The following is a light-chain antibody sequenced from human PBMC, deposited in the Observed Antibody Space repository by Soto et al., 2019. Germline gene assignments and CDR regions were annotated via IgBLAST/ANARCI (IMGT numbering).Light chain of an antibody. V-gene: IGKV1-5*03. CDR3: QQYNSYSA. CDR1: QSISSW. CDR2: KAA. Sequence: DIQMTQSPSTLSASVGDRVTITCRASQSISSWLAWCQQKPGKAPKLLIYKAASLESGVPSRFSGSGSGTEFTLTISSLQPDDFATYYCQQYNSYSAFGQGNKVDIK. J-gene: IGKJ1*01.